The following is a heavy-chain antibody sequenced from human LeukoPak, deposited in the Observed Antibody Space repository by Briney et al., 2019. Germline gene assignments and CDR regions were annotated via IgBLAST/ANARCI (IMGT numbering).Heavy chain of an antibody. CDR1: GFTVSSNY. V-gene: IGHV3-53*04. CDR3: ARLGYCSSTSCYFGAFDI. D-gene: IGHD2-2*01. J-gene: IGHJ3*02. Sequence: GGSLRLSCAASGFTVSSNYMSWVRQAPGKGLEWVSVIYSGGSTYYADSVKGRFTISRHNSKNTLYLQMNSLRAEDTAVYYCARLGYCSSTSCYFGAFDIWGQGTMVTVSS. CDR2: IYSGGST.